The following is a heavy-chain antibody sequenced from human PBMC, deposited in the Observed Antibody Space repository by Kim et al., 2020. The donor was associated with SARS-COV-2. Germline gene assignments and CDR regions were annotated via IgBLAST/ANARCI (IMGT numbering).Heavy chain of an antibody. Sequence: ASVKVSCKASGYTFTGYYMHWVRQAPGQGLEWMGWINPNSGGTNYAQKFQGRVTLTRDTSISTAYMELISLRSDDTAVYYCANLYCSVGSCQEIFDFWGQGTLVTVSS. J-gene: IGHJ4*02. D-gene: IGHD2-15*01. CDR2: INPNSGGT. V-gene: IGHV1-2*02. CDR1: GYTFTGYY. CDR3: ANLYCSVGSCQEIFDF.